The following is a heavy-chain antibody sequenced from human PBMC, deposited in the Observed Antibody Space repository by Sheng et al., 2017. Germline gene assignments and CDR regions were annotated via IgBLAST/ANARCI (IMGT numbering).Heavy chain of an antibody. CDR2: ISSSGSTI. CDR1: GFTFRSYE. V-gene: IGHV3-48*03. Sequence: EVQLVESGGGLVQPGGSLRLSCAASGFTFRSYEMSWVRQAPGKGLEWVSYISSSGSTIYYADSVKGRFTISRDNAKNSLYLQMNSLRAEDTAVYYCARDSPSYSGSYDYFDYWGEERWSTVSS. CDR3: ARDSPSYSGSYDYFDY. D-gene: IGHD1-26*01. J-gene: IGHJ4*01.